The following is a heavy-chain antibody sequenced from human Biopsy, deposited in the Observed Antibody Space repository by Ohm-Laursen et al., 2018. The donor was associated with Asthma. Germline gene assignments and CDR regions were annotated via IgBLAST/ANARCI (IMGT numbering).Heavy chain of an antibody. Sequence: ASVKVSCKISGYSLTDLSMHWVGQAPGQGLEWMGGHDPEEGGTVNARRFQGRVTMTEDTSTDTAYMELSSLSSDDTAVYYCASDFPKDYVRYNFQFWGQGTLVTVSS. D-gene: IGHD4-17*01. CDR2: HDPEEGGT. CDR1: GYSLTDLS. CDR3: ASDFPKDYVRYNFQF. V-gene: IGHV1-24*01. J-gene: IGHJ4*02.